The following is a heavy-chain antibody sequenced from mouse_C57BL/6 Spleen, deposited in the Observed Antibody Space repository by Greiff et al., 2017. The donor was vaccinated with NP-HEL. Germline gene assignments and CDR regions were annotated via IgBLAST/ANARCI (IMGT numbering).Heavy chain of an antibody. V-gene: IGHV1-63*01. D-gene: IGHD1-2*01. J-gene: IGHJ2*01. CDR3: ARRLDYGLDY. CDR2: IYPGGGYT. CDR1: GYTFTNYW. Sequence: VQLQQSGAELVRPGTSVKMSCKASGYTFTNYWIGWAKQRPGHGLEWIGDIYPGGGYTNYNEKFKGKATLTAEKSSSTAYMQVSSLTSEDSAIYYCARRLDYGLDYWGQGTTLTVSS.